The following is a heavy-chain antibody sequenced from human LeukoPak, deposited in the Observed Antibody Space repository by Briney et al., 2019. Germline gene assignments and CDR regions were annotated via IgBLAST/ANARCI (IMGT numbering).Heavy chain of an antibody. CDR2: IHYTGSI. V-gene: IGHV4-31*03. J-gene: IGHJ4*02. Sequence: SETLSLTCTVSDDSLSSGTYYWNWIRLYPGKGLEWIGCIHYTGSIYYNPSLKSRVTISVDTSKNQFSLNVNSVTAADTAVYYCARWVDRTKIYSWGQGTLVTVSS. CDR1: DDSLSSGTYY. D-gene: IGHD5-12*01. CDR3: ARWVDRTKIYS.